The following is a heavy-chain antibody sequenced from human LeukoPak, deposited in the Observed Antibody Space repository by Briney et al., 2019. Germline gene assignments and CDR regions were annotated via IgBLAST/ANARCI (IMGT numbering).Heavy chain of an antibody. V-gene: IGHV3-30*03. J-gene: IGHJ4*02. CDR1: GFTFSSYG. D-gene: IGHD3-22*01. CDR2: ISYDGSNK. Sequence: PGGSLRLSCAASGFTFSSYGVHWVRQAPGKGLEWVAVISYDGSNKYYADSVKGRFTISRDNSKNTLYLQMNSLRAEDTAVYYCARDRGKVIVGPAFDYWGQGTLVTVSS. CDR3: ARDRGKVIVGPAFDY.